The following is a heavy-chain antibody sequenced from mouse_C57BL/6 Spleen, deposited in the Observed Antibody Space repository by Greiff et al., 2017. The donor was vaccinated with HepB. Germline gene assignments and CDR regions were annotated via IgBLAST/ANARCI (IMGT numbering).Heavy chain of an antibody. Sequence: QVQLQQPGAELVKPGASVKLSCKASGYTFTSYWMQWVKQRPGQGLEWIGEIDPSDSYTNYNQKFKGKATLTVDTSSSTAYMQLSSRTSEDSAVYYCARRGLGLYAMDYWGQGTSVTVSS. V-gene: IGHV1-50*01. CDR3: ARRGLGLYAMDY. CDR2: IDPSDSYT. CDR1: GYTFTSYW. J-gene: IGHJ4*01.